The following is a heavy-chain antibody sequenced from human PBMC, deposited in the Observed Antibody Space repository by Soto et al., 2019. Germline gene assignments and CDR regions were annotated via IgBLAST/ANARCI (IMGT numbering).Heavy chain of an antibody. V-gene: IGHV4-59*08. Sequence: PSETLSLTCTVSGDSISSYYWSWIRHHPGKGLEWIGYIYYSGSTNYNPSLKSRVTISVDTSKNQFSLKLSSVTAADTAVYYCARRYGSAIDYWGQGTLVTVSS. CDR1: GDSISSYY. CDR3: ARRYGSAIDY. J-gene: IGHJ4*02. CDR2: IYYSGST. D-gene: IGHD1-26*01.